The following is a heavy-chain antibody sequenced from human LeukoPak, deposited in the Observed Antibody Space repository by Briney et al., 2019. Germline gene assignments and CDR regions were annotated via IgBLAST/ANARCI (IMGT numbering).Heavy chain of an antibody. V-gene: IGHV3-48*02. J-gene: IGHJ5*02. D-gene: IGHD2/OR15-2a*01. CDR1: GFSVSSYS. CDR2: ISTGGHSV. CDR3: TRDSGFPGP. Sequence: GGSLRLSCAASGFSVSSYSMNLVRQVPERGLECIAHISTGGHSVSCADSVKGRFTISADSAKNSLYLQMNSLRDDDTAVYYCTRDSGFPGPWGQGTLVTVSS.